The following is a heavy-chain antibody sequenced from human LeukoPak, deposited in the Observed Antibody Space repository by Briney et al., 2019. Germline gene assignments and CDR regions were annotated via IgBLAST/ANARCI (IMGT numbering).Heavy chain of an antibody. CDR1: GGSFSGYY. Sequence: NPSETLSLTCAVYGGSFSGYYWSWIRQPPGKGLEWIGEINHSGSTNYNPSLKSRVTISVDTSKNQFSLRLRSVTAADTAVYYCALYRSSRDYYYYYMDVWGKGTTVTVSS. D-gene: IGHD6-13*01. V-gene: IGHV4-34*01. CDR3: ALYRSSRDYYYYYMDV. J-gene: IGHJ6*03. CDR2: INHSGST.